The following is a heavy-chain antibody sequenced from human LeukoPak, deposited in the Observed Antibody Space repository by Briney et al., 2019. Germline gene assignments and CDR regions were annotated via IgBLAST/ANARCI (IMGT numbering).Heavy chain of an antibody. CDR3: TRLFTVNFPDY. CDR2: ISGSGGST. Sequence: GGSLRLSCAASGFTFSSYAMSWVRQAPGKGLEWVSAISGSGGSTYYADSVKGRFTISRDDSKDTAYLQMNSLKTEDTAVYYCTRLFTVNFPDYWGQGTLVTVSS. D-gene: IGHD2/OR15-2a*01. CDR1: GFTFSSYA. J-gene: IGHJ4*02. V-gene: IGHV3-23*01.